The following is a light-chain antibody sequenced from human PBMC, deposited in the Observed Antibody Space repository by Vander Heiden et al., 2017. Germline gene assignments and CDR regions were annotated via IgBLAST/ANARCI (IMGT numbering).Light chain of an antibody. CDR2: EVN. V-gene: IGLV2-23*02. CDR1: SNDIGSYNL. J-gene: IGLJ2*01. Sequence: QSALTQPASVSASPGQSITIPCTGTSNDIGSYNLGSWYQQDPGKAPKVLIYEVNKRPSGISNRFSGSKSGSTASLTISGLQAEDEADYYCSSYAGTATLVFGGGTKLTVL. CDR3: SSYAGTATLV.